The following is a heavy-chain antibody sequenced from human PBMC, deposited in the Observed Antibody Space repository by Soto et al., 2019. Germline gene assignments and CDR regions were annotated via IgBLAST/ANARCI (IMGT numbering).Heavy chain of an antibody. V-gene: IGHV1-69*04. Sequence: GASVKVSCKASGGTFSSYTISWVRQAPGQGLEWMGRIIPILGIANYAQKFQGRVTITADKSTSTAYMELSSLRSEDTAVYYCAREGKGYNWNPYDYYTAYYFDYWGQGTLVTVSS. J-gene: IGHJ4*02. D-gene: IGHD1-20*01. CDR2: IIPILGIA. CDR1: GGTFSSYT. CDR3: AREGKGYNWNPYDYYTAYYFDY.